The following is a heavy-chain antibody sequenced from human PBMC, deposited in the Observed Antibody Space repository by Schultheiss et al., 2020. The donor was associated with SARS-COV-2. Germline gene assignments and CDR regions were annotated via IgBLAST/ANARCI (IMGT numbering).Heavy chain of an antibody. D-gene: IGHD2-2*01. Sequence: GESLKISCAASGFTFSSYGMHWVRQAPGKGLEWVAVISYDGSNKYYADSVKGRFTISRDNSKNTLYLQMNSLRAEDTAVYYCARVVVVPAARRPYYYYYYMDVWGKGTTVTVSS. CDR3: ARVVVVPAARRPYYYYYYMDV. CDR1: GFTFSSYG. V-gene: IGHV3-30*03. CDR2: ISYDGSNK. J-gene: IGHJ6*03.